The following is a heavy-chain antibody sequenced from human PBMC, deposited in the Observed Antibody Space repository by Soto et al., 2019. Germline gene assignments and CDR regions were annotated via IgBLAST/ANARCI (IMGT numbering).Heavy chain of an antibody. CDR2: ISAYNGNT. V-gene: IGHV1-18*01. Sequence: QVQLVQSGAEVKKPGASVKVSCKASGYTFTSYGISWVRQAPGQGLEWMGWISAYNGNTNYAQNLQGRVTMTTATSTSTAYMAMSSLSAEDTAENYCTRDRQTVDYLTQGNLVTVSS. CDR1: GYTFTSYG. J-gene: IGHJ4*02. CDR3: TRDRQTVDY.